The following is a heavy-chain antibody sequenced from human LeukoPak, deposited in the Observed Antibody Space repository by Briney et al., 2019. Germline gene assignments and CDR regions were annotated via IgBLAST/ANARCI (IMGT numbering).Heavy chain of an antibody. CDR2: ISYDGSNK. CDR3: ARDFCSGGSCSMNYFDY. Sequence: GGSLRLSCAASGFTFSSYAMHWVRQAPGKGLEWVAVISYDGSNKYYADSVKGRFTISRDNSKNTLYLQMNGLRAEDTAVYYCARDFCSGGSCSMNYFDYWGQGTLVTVSS. J-gene: IGHJ4*02. V-gene: IGHV3-30-3*01. CDR1: GFTFSSYA. D-gene: IGHD2-15*01.